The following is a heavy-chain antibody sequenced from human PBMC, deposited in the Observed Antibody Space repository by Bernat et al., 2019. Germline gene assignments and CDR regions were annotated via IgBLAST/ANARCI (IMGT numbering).Heavy chain of an antibody. Sequence: QVQLVQSGAEVKKPGSSVKVSCKASGGTFSSYAISWVRQAPGQGLEWMGRIIPILGIANYAQKFQGRVTITADKSTSTAYMELSSLRSEDTAVYYCASHDEYCTSGVCYHYWGQGTLVTVSS. D-gene: IGHD2-8*01. V-gene: IGHV1-69*04. J-gene: IGHJ4*02. CDR3: ASHDEYCTSGVCYHY. CDR1: GGTFSSYA. CDR2: IIPILGIA.